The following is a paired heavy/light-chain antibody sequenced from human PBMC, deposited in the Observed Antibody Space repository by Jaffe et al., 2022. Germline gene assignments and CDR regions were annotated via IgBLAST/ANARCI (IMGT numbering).Heavy chain of an antibody. V-gene: IGHV4-39*01. CDR1: GGSITSDTYY. J-gene: IGHJ3*02. CDR3: ARHFYGDPRDSFDI. Sequence: QLQLQESGPGLVKPSETLSLTCTVSGGSITSDTYYWSWIRQPPGEGLEWIGSIDYSGTTHYNPSLKSRVSISVDTSKKQFSLKVSSVTAADTAVYYCARHFYGDPRDSFDIWGQGTMVTVSS. CDR2: IDYSGTT. D-gene: IGHD4-17*01.
Light chain of an antibody. V-gene: IGLV1-51*02. CDR2: ENY. CDR3: GTWDRSLNVYV. CDR1: SSNIGDHH. J-gene: IGLJ1*01. Sequence: QSVLTQPPSVSAAPGQQVTISCSGSSSNIGDHHVSWYQQLPGTAPKLLISENYKRPSGIPDRFSGSKSGTSATLGITGLQTGDEADYFCGTWDRSLNVYVFGTGTKVTVL.